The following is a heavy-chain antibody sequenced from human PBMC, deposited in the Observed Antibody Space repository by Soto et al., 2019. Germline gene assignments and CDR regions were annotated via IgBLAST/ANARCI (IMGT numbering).Heavy chain of an antibody. CDR1: GGSISISGYY. D-gene: IGHD3-22*01. CDR2: IYYTGTT. V-gene: IGHV4-39*01. CDR3: ARYYDSSDRSYCQH. J-gene: IGHJ1*01. Sequence: SETLSLTCTVSGGSISISGYYGGWIRQPPGKGLEWVGTIYYTGTTYYNPSLKTRLTISVETSKNQFSLKLSSVTAADTAVYFWARYYDSSDRSYCQHWGQRMWVTVSS.